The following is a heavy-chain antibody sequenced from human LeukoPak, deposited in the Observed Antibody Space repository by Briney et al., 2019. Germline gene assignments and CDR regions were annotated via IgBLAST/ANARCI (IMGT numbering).Heavy chain of an antibody. D-gene: IGHD6-13*01. CDR2: ISGSGGST. CDR3: AKAEAAGNFAY. Sequence: PGGSLRLSCAASGLTFSSYAMSWVCRVPGKGLWWVSAISGSGGSTSYADSVQGRFTISRDNSKNPLYLQMNSLRAEDTAVYYCAKAEAAGNFAYWGQGTLVTVSS. J-gene: IGHJ4*02. V-gene: IGHV3-23*01. CDR1: GLTFSSYA.